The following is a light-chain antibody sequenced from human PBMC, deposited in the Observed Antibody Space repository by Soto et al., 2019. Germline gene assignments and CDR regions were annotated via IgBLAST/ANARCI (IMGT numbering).Light chain of an antibody. CDR3: QLYGSSPKT. V-gene: IGKV3-20*01. Sequence: EIVLTQSPGTLSLSPGERATLSCRATQTISSNYLAWYQQKPGQAPKLLIHGASTRATVIPDRFSGSGSGTDFTLTISRLEPEDFAVYYCQLYGSSPKTFGQGTKVEV. CDR1: QTISSNY. J-gene: IGKJ1*01. CDR2: GAS.